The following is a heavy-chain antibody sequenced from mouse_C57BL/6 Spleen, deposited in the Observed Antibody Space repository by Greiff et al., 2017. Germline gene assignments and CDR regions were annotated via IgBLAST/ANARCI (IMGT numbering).Heavy chain of an antibody. CDR3: ARDLCLDY. Sequence: QVQLQQPGAELVMPGASVKLSCKASGYTFTSYWMHWVKQRPGQGLEWIGEIDPSDSYTNYNQKFKGKSTLTVDKSSSTAYMQLSSLTSEDSAVYYCARDLCLDYWGQGATLTDSS. CDR2: IDPSDSYT. CDR1: GYTFTSYW. D-gene: IGHD1-1*01. V-gene: IGHV1-69*01. J-gene: IGHJ2*01.